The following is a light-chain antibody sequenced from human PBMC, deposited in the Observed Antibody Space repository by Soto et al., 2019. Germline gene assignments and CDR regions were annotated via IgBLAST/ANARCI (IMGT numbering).Light chain of an antibody. CDR3: QQRSNWPPYT. Sequence: EVVLTQSPATLSLSPGERATLSCRASQSVTSNLAWYQQKPGQAPSLLIYDASTRATGIPARFSGSGSGTDFALTISSLEPEDFAVYYWQQRSNWPPYTFGQGTKLEIK. V-gene: IGKV3-11*01. CDR2: DAS. J-gene: IGKJ2*01. CDR1: QSVTSN.